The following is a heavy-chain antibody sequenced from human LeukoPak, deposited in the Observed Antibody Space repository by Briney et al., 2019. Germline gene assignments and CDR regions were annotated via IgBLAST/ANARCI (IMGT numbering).Heavy chain of an antibody. CDR3: ARTLTVTTGFYYYYYMDV. V-gene: IGHV4-4*07. CDR1: GGSISSYY. D-gene: IGHD4-11*01. J-gene: IGHJ6*03. Sequence: SETLSLTCTVSGGSISSYYWSWIRQPAGKGLEWIGRIYTSGSTNYNPTLKSRVTMSVDTSKNQFSLKLSSVTAADTAVYYCARTLTVTTGFYYYYYMDVWGKGTTVTVSS. CDR2: IYTSGST.